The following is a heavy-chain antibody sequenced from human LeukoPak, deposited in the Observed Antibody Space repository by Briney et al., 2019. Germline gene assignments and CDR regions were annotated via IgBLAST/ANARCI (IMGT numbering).Heavy chain of an antibody. D-gene: IGHD6-6*01. V-gene: IGHV3-74*01. CDR2: INSDGSST. Sequence: GGSLRLSCAASGFTFSSYWMHWVRQAPGKGLVWVSRINSDGSSTFYADSVKGRFTISGDNAKNTLYLQMNSLRAEDTALYYCARGGVYSRSPFDYWGQGTLVTVSS. CDR1: GFTFSSYW. J-gene: IGHJ4*02. CDR3: ARGGVYSRSPFDY.